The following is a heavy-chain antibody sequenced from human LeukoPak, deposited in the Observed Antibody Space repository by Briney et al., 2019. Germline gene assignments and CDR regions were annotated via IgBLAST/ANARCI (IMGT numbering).Heavy chain of an antibody. V-gene: IGHV1-46*01. CDR2: INPSGGST. J-gene: IGHJ5*02. CDR3: ARLVADYGFDP. CDR1: GYTFTSYD. Sequence: ASVKVSCKASGYTFTSYDINWVRQATGQGLEWMGIINPSGGSTSYAQKFQGRVTMTRDTSTSTVYMGLSSLRSEDTAVYYCARLVADYGFDPWGQGTLVTVSS. D-gene: IGHD4-17*01.